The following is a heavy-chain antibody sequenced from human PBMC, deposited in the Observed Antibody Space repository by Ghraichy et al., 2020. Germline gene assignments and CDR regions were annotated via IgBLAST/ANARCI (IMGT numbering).Heavy chain of an antibody. V-gene: IGHV3-66*01. J-gene: IGHJ4*02. CDR3: AGGWRFCGNSASGPYSIDY. Sequence: GESLNISCAASGFTVSGNYMSWVRQAPGKGLEWVSFIYSGGGTHYADSVKGRFTISRDNSKNTLHLQMSSLRAEDTAVYYCAGGWRFCGNSASGPYSIDYWGQGTLVTVAS. CDR1: GFTVSGNY. D-gene: IGHD2-2*01. CDR2: IYSGGGT.